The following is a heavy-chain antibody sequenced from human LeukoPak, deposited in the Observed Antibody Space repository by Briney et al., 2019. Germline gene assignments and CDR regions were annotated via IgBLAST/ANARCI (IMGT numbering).Heavy chain of an antibody. D-gene: IGHD5-18*01. Sequence: GWSLRLSCAASGFTFSSYAMHWVRQAPGKGLEWVAVISYDGSNKYYADSVKGRFTISRDNSKNTLYLQMNSLRAEDTAVYYCARGRGYSYGCFDYWGQGTLVTVSS. J-gene: IGHJ4*02. CDR3: ARGRGYSYGCFDY. CDR2: ISYDGSNK. CDR1: GFTFSSYA. V-gene: IGHV3-30-3*01.